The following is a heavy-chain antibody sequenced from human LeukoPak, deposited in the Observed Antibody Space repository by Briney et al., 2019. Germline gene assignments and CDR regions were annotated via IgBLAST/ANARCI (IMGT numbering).Heavy chain of an antibody. Sequence: GSLRLSCAASGFIFSDYGMHWVRQAPGKGLEWVAFIRSDGSNEYYSDSVKGRFTISRDNSKNTLYLQMNSLRAEDTAVYYCAKDANSGWSDFDYWGQGTLVTVSS. J-gene: IGHJ4*02. D-gene: IGHD6-19*01. CDR1: GFIFSDYG. CDR2: IRSDGSNE. CDR3: AKDANSGWSDFDY. V-gene: IGHV3-30*02.